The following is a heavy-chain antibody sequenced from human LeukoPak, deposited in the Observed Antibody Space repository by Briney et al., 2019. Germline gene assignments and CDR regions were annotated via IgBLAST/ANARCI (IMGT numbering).Heavy chain of an antibody. D-gene: IGHD2-15*01. CDR3: ARAADYSIDY. CDR1: GFTFGSYG. CDR2: IWYDGSNK. J-gene: IGHJ4*02. V-gene: IGHV3-33*01. Sequence: GRSLRLSCAASGFTFGSYGMHWVRQAPGKGLEWVPVIWYDGSNKYYADSVKGRFTISRDNSKNTLYLQMNSLRAEDTAVYYCARAADYSIDYWGQGTLVTVSS.